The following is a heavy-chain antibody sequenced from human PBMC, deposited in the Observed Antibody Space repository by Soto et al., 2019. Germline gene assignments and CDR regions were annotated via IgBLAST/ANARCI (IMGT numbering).Heavy chain of an antibody. CDR3: AKGKWFGELSFGYFDY. J-gene: IGHJ4*02. CDR2: ITSSATTI. D-gene: IGHD3-10*01. V-gene: IGHV3-11*01. Sequence: PGGSLRLSCAGSGFALSDYYMNWIRQAPGKGLEWVAYITSSATTIFYADSVKGRFTISRDNAKNSLYLQMSSLTAEDTAVYYCAKGKWFGELSFGYFDYWGQGTLVTVSS. CDR1: GFALSDYY.